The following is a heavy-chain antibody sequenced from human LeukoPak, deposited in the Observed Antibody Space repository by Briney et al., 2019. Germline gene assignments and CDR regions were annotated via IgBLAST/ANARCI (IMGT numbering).Heavy chain of an antibody. CDR3: AKGRNEDGDAALNY. Sequence: PGGSLRLSCAASGFTFSNYEMNWVRQAPGKGLEWVSYITSVGTTVFYADSVKGRFTISRDNSKNTLYLQMYSLRAEDTAAYHCAKGRNEDGDAALNYWGQGTLVTVSS. CDR2: ITSVGTTV. J-gene: IGHJ4*02. V-gene: IGHV3-48*03. CDR1: GFTFSNYE. D-gene: IGHD4-17*01.